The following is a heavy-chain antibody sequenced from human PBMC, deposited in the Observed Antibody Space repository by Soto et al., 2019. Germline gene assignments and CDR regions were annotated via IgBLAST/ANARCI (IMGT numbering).Heavy chain of an antibody. V-gene: IGHV3-33*01. D-gene: IGHD3-22*01. CDR1: GLTFSNYG. J-gene: IGHJ3*02. CDR2: IWFDGSTK. CDR3: VTYYYDSGGFHPHQDIDIFDI. Sequence: PGGSLRLSCAASGLTFSNYGMHWVRQAPGKGLEWVAVIWFDGSTKYYADSVKGRFTISRDNSKNMLYLQMNSLKIDDTAVYYCVTYYYDSGGFHPHQDIDIFDIWGQGTMDTVSS.